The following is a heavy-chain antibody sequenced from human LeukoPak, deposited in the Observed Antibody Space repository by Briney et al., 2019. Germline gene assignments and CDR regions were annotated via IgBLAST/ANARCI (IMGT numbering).Heavy chain of an antibody. D-gene: IGHD1-20*01. CDR2: INHSGSA. J-gene: IGHJ5*02. V-gene: IGHV4-34*01. CDR1: GGSFSDYY. Sequence: SKTLSLTCAVYGGSFSDYYWSWIRQPPGKGLEWVGDINHSGSANYNPSLKSRVTISVDNSVRQFFLKIRPVIVADTAIYYCARERASNNFNNWLDPWGPGTLVTVSS. CDR3: ARERASNNFNNWLDP.